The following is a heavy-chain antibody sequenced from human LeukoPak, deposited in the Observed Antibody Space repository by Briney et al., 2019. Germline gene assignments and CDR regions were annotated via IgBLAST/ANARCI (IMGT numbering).Heavy chain of an antibody. J-gene: IGHJ4*02. V-gene: IGHV3-64D*06. D-gene: IGHD6-13*01. Sequence: GGSLRLSCSASGFTFSSYAMHWVRQAPGKGLQYVSAISSEGRSTYYADSVKGRFTISRDNSKNTLYLQMSSLRAEDTAVYYCARVDYSSSWYIDYWGQGTLVTVSS. CDR3: ARVDYSSSWYIDY. CDR1: GFTFSSYA. CDR2: ISSEGRST.